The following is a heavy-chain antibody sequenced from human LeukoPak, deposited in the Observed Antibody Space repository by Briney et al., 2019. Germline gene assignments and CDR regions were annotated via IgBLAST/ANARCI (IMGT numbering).Heavy chain of an antibody. Sequence: PSETLSLTCSVSGGSISSYYWSWIRQPAGKGLEWIGRIYTSGRTDYNPSLKSRVIMSVDTSKNQFSLKLNSVTAADTAVYYCARQVIAATSEKYYYHMYVWVKGTTVTVSS. CDR2: IYTSGRT. CDR3: ARQVIAATSEKYYYHMYV. J-gene: IGHJ6*03. CDR1: GGSISSYY. V-gene: IGHV4-4*07. D-gene: IGHD6-6*01.